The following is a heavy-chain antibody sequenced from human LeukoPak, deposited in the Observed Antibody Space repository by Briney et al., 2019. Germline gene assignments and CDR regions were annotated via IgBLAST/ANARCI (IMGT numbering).Heavy chain of an antibody. CDR3: ARDRHDYGEFDY. CDR2: ISAYNGNT. Sequence: ASVKVSCKASGYTFTSYGISWVRQAPGQGLEWMGWISAYNGNTNYAQKLQGRVTMTTDTSTSTSYMELSSLRSEDTAVYYCARDRHDYGEFDYWGQGTLVTVSS. CDR1: GYTFTSYG. V-gene: IGHV1-18*01. J-gene: IGHJ4*02. D-gene: IGHD4-17*01.